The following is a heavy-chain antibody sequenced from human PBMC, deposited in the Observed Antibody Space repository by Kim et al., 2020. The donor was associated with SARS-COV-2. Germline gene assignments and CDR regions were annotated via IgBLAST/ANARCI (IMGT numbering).Heavy chain of an antibody. CDR1: GFTFSSYS. CDR2: IISDSNYI. J-gene: IGHJ4*02. Sequence: GGSLRLSCAASGFTFSSYSMNWVRQAPGKGLEWVLSIISDSNYIFNGDSVRGRITISRDNAKNSLHLQMNSPRVEDTAVYYCARRYCTSTRCFGFDLWGQGALFPVSP. D-gene: IGHD2-2*01. V-gene: IGHV3-21*01. CDR3: ARRYCTSTRCFGFDL.